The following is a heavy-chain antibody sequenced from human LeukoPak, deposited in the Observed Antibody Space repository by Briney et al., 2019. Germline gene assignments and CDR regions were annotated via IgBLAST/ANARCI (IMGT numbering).Heavy chain of an antibody. Sequence: GGSLRLSCAASGFTFRSYGMHWVRQAPGKGLEWVAVIWYDGSNKYYADSVKGRFTISRDNSENTVYLQMNSLRAEDTAVYYCAYLGLSSDWNDVPGPQIDYWGQGTLVSVSS. CDR1: GFTFRSYG. CDR3: AYLGLSSDWNDVPGPQIDY. J-gene: IGHJ4*02. D-gene: IGHD1-1*01. CDR2: IWYDGSNK. V-gene: IGHV3-33*01.